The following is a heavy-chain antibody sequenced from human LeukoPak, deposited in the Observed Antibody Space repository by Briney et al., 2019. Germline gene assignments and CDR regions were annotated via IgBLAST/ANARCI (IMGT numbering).Heavy chain of an antibody. Sequence: GGSLRLSCAASGFTFSDYYMSWIRQAPGKGLEWVSYISSGSSYTNYADSVKGRFTISRDDARNSLYLQMNSLRADDTALYYCVRCGVSCYWLEYWGQGTLVTVSS. CDR1: GFTFSDYY. V-gene: IGHV3-11*03. CDR2: ISSGSSYT. J-gene: IGHJ4*02. CDR3: VRCGVSCYWLEY. D-gene: IGHD2-15*01.